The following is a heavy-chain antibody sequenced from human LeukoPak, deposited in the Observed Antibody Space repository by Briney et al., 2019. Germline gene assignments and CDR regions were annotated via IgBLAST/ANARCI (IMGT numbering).Heavy chain of an antibody. D-gene: IGHD2/OR15-2a*01. CDR2: INHSGST. J-gene: IGHJ4*02. CDR1: GGSFSGYY. V-gene: IGHV4-34*01. Sequence: SETLSLTCAVYGGSFSGYYWSWIRQPPGKGLEWIGEINHSGSTNYNPSLKSRVTISVDTSKNQFSLKLSSVTAADTAVYYCARHLTTIDYWGQGTLVTVSS. CDR3: ARHLTTIDY.